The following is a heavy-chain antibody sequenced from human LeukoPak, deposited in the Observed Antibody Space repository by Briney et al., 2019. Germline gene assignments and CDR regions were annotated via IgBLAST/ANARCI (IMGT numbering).Heavy chain of an antibody. CDR2: TYPGDSNI. CDR1: GYSFTNNW. J-gene: IGHJ5*02. D-gene: IGHD2-15*01. CDR3: VRSPACSSGTCYPNWFDP. V-gene: IGHV5-51*01. Sequence: NRGESLKISCKGSGYSFTNNWIGWVRQMPGKGLEWMGITYPGDSNIRYSPSFQGQVTISADKSISSAYLQWSSLKASDTAMYYCVRSPACSSGTCYPNWFDPWGQGTLVTVSS.